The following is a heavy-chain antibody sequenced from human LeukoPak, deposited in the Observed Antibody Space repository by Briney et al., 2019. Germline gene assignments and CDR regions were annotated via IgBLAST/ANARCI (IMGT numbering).Heavy chain of an antibody. J-gene: IGHJ4*02. CDR1: GYTFTCYY. CDR3: ARDGRDQLVWFGELLDY. D-gene: IGHD3-10*01. V-gene: IGHV1-2*02. CDR2: ISPNSGGT. Sequence: GASVKVSCKASGYTFTCYYIHWVRQAPGQGLEWMGWISPNSGGTNYAQKFQGRVTMTRDTSISTAYMELSRLTSDDTAVYYCARDGRDQLVWFGELLDYWGQGTLVTVSS.